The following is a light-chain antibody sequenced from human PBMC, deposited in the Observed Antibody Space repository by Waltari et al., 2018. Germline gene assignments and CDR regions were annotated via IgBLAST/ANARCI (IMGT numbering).Light chain of an antibody. J-gene: IGKJ1*01. CDR1: QSVSRA. CDR3: QKYESLPAT. CDR2: DAS. V-gene: IGKV3-20*01. Sequence: EVVLTQSPGTLSLSPGEGATLSCRASQSVSRALAWYQQKPGQAPRLLIYDASRRATGIPDRFSGSGSGTDFCLTISRLEPEDFAVYYCQKYESLPATFGQGTKVEIK.